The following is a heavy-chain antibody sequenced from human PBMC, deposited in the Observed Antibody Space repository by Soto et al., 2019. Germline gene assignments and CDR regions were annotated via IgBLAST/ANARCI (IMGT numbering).Heavy chain of an antibody. Sequence: SGPTLVNPTQTLTLTCTFSGFSLSTSGMCVSWIRQPPGKALEWLALIDWDDDKYYSTSLKTRLTISKDTSKSQVVLTMTNMDPVDTATYYCALQTHGDYYYYGMDVWGQGTTVTVSS. CDR2: IDWDDDK. V-gene: IGHV2-70*01. J-gene: IGHJ6*02. CDR3: ALQTHGDYYYYGMDV. D-gene: IGHD1-26*01. CDR1: GFSLSTSGMC.